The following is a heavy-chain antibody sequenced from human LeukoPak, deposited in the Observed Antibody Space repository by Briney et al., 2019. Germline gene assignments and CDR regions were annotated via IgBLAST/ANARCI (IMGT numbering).Heavy chain of an antibody. CDR3: ARVYYGDYRGWFDP. V-gene: IGHV3-48*01. Sequence: PGGSLRLSCAASGFTFSSYSMNWVRQAPGKGLEWVSYISSSSSTIYYADSVKGRFTISRDNAKNSLYLQMNSLRAEDTAVYYCARVYYGDYRGWFDPWWQGTLVTVSS. D-gene: IGHD4-17*01. CDR2: ISSSSSTI. J-gene: IGHJ5*02. CDR1: GFTFSSYS.